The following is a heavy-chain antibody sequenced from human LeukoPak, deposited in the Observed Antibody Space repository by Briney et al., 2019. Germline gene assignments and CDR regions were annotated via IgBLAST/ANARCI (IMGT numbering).Heavy chain of an antibody. V-gene: IGHV3-21*01. CDR1: GFTFSSYS. J-gene: IGHJ4*02. CDR3: ARDSASIAVGN. Sequence: GGSLRLSCAASGFTFSSYSMNWVRQAPGKGLEWVSSISSSSSYIYYADSVKGRFTISSDNAKNSLYLQMNSLRAEDTAVYYCARDSASIAVGNWGPGTLVTASS. CDR2: ISSSSSYI. D-gene: IGHD6-19*01.